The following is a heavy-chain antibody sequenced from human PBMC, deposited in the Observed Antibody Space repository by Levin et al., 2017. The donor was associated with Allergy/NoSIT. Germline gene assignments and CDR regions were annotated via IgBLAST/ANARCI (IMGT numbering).Heavy chain of an antibody. V-gene: IGHV3-11*05. CDR1: GFTFSDYY. CDR2: ISSSSSYT. Sequence: GGSLRLSCAASGFTFSDYYMSWIRQAPGKGLEWVSYISSSSSYTNYADSVKGRFTISRDNAKNSLYLQMNSLRAEDTAVYYCARDFGRYYGSGSYYYWGQGTLVTVSS. J-gene: IGHJ4*02. D-gene: IGHD3-10*01. CDR3: ARDFGRYYGSGSYYY.